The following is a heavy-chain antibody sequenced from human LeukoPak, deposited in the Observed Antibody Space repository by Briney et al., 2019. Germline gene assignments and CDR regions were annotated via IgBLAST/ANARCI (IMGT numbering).Heavy chain of an antibody. J-gene: IGHJ4*02. Sequence: GGSLRLSCAASGFTFSSYSMNWVRQAPGKGLEWVSHITASGIAMFYADSVKGRFTISRDNAKNSLYLQMNSLRDEDTAVYYCASSGSYRFDYWGQGTLVTVSS. CDR2: ITASGIAM. CDR3: ASSGSYRFDY. D-gene: IGHD1-26*01. CDR1: GFTFSSYS. V-gene: IGHV3-48*02.